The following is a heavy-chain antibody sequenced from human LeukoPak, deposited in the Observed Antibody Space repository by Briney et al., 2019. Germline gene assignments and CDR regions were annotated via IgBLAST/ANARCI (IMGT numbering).Heavy chain of an antibody. D-gene: IGHD2-21*01. Sequence: SETLSLTCAVYGGSFSAYYWSWIRQPPGKGLEWIGEINHSGSVNYNPSLESRVTISIDTSKNQFSLRLSSVTAADTAVYYRAASDYYYYFMDVWGKGTTVTVSS. J-gene: IGHJ6*03. V-gene: IGHV4-34*01. CDR2: INHSGSV. CDR1: GGSFSAYY. CDR3: AASDYYYYFMDV.